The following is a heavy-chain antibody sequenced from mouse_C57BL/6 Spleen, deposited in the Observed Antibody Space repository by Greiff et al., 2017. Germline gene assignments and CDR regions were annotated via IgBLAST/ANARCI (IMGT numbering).Heavy chain of an antibody. D-gene: IGHD1-1*01. V-gene: IGHV1-53*01. CDR2: INPSNGGT. J-gene: IGHJ4*01. Sequence: QVKLQQPGTELVKPGASVKLSCKASGYTFTSYGMHWMKQRTGQGLEWIGNINPSNGGTNYNEKFKSKATLTVDKSSSTAYMQLSSLTSEDSAVYYCARSYYGRLSYAMDYWGQGTSVTVSS. CDR1: GYTFTSYG. CDR3: ARSYYGRLSYAMDY.